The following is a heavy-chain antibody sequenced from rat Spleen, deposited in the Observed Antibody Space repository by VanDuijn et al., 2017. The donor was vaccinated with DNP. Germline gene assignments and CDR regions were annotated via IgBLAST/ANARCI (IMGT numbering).Heavy chain of an antibody. CDR1: GFTFSTYW. V-gene: IGHV5-58*01. CDR3: ARKNYYYSGDSLDV. CDR2: INPDGGNT. J-gene: IGHJ4*01. Sequence: EVQLVETGGDLVPPGRSLKLSCVASGFTFSTYWMFWIRQAPGKGLEWVASINPDGGNTYCQDSVKGRFTISRDNAENTVYLQMNSLRSEETAIYYCARKNYYYSGDSLDVWGQGTSVTVSS. D-gene: IGHD1-1*01.